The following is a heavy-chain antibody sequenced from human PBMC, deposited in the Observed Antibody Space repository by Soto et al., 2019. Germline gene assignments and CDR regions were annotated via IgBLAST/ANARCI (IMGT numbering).Heavy chain of an antibody. J-gene: IGHJ6*02. CDR3: ATRKSPRGTWARKSFYGLDV. D-gene: IGHD1-7*01. CDR2: INHSGNT. CDR1: GGSFSGYY. Sequence: LSLTCAVYGGSFSGYYWSWICQSPGKGLEWIGEINHSGNTNYNPSLKSRVTISVDTSKNQFSLKLSSVTAADTAVYYCATRKSPRGTWARKSFYGLDVWGQGTTVTVSS. V-gene: IGHV4-34*01.